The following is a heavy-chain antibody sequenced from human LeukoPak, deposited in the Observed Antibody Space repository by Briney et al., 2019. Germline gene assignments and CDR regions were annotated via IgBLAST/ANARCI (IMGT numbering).Heavy chain of an antibody. J-gene: IGHJ4*02. V-gene: IGHV3-53*01. Sequence: PGGSLRLSCAASGFTVSSNYMSWVRQAPGKGLEWVSVIYSDGSTYYADSVKGRFTISRDNAKNSLYPQMNSLRAEDTAVYYCARDLQGYFDLWGQGTLVTVSS. D-gene: IGHD2-15*01. CDR2: IYSDGST. CDR1: GFTVSSNY. CDR3: ARDLQGYFDL.